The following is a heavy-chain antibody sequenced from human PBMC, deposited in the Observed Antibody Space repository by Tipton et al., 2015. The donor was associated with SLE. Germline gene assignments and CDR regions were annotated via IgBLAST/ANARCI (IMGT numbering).Heavy chain of an antibody. D-gene: IGHD5-18*01. Sequence: TLSLTCTVSGGSISSSSYYWGWIRQPPGKGLEWIGSIYYSGSTYYNPSLKSRVTISVDTSKSQFSLKLSSVTAADTAVYYCARRQRGYSYAPFDNWGQGTLVPVSS. CDR1: GGSISSSSYY. V-gene: IGHV4-39*01. CDR2: IYYSGST. CDR3: ARRQRGYSYAPFDN. J-gene: IGHJ4*02.